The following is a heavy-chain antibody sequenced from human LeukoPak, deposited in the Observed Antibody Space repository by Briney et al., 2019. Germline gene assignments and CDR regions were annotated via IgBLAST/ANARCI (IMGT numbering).Heavy chain of an antibody. D-gene: IGHD4-11*01. CDR1: GYTFTSYG. CDR2: ISAYNGNT. Sequence: ASVKVSCKASGYTFTSYGTNWVRQAPGQGLEWMGWISAYNGNTNYAQKLQGRVTMTTDTSTSTAYMELRSLRSDDTAVYYCARVRSNYVYDYWGQGTLVTVSS. CDR3: ARVRSNYVYDY. V-gene: IGHV1-18*01. J-gene: IGHJ4*02.